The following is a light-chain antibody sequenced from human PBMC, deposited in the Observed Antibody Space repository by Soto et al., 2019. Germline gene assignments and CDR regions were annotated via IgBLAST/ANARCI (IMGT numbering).Light chain of an antibody. CDR3: QQYYITPYT. CDR1: QSVLYSSKNKNY. J-gene: IGKJ2*01. Sequence: DIVMTQSPDSLAVSLGERATINCKSNQSVLYSSKNKNYLAWYQQKPGQPPKLLIYWASTRESGVPDRFSGSGSGTDFTLTISSLQAEDVAVYYCQQYYITPYTFGQGTKLEIK. V-gene: IGKV4-1*01. CDR2: WAS.